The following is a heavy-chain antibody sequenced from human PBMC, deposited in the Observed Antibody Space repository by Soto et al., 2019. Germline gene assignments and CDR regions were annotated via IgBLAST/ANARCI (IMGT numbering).Heavy chain of an antibody. J-gene: IGHJ4*02. CDR2: INHSGST. V-gene: IGHV4-34*01. CDR3: ARRADY. Sequence: SETLSLTCAVYGGSFSGYYWSWIRQPPGKGLEWIGEINHSGSTNYNPSLKSRVTISVDTSKNQFSLKLSSVTAADTAVYYCARRADYWGQGTLVTFSS. CDR1: GGSFSGYY.